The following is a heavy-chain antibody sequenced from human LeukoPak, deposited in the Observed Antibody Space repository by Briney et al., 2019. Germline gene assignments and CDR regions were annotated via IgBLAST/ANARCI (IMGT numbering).Heavy chain of an antibody. Sequence: GGSLRLSCAASGVTFSSYWMSWVRQAPGKGLEWVANIKEDGSEKYYVDSVKGRFTISRDNAKNSLYLQMNSLRAEDTAVYYCARGRFDYDSTGYSSFYYWGQGTLVTVSS. CDR3: ARGRFDYDSTGYSSFYY. CDR1: GVTFSSYW. J-gene: IGHJ4*02. CDR2: IKEDGSEK. V-gene: IGHV3-7*01. D-gene: IGHD3-22*01.